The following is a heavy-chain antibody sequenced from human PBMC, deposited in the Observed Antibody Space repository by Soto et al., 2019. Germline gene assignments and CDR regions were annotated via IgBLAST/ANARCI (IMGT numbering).Heavy chain of an antibody. CDR3: ASRYGSGFDY. CDR1: GGSISSYY. V-gene: IGHV4-59*08. Sequence: QVQLQESGPGLVKPSETLSLTCTVSGGSISSYYWSWIRQPPGKGLEWIGYIYYSGSTNYNPSLKSRVTRSVDTSENLFPLKLSSAAAADTAVYYCASRYGSGFDYWGPGTLVTVSS. CDR2: IYYSGST. D-gene: IGHD5-18*01. J-gene: IGHJ4*02.